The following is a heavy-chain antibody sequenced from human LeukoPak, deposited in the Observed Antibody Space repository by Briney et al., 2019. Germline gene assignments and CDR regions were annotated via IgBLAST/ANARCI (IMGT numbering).Heavy chain of an antibody. Sequence: ASVKVSCKASGYTFTSYYMHWVRQAPGQGLEWMGIINPSGGSTSYAQKFQGRVTMTRDTSTSTVYMELSSLRSEDTAVCYCARGFGPSEYYYDSSPWGQGTLVTVSS. D-gene: IGHD3-22*01. CDR3: ARGFGPSEYYYDSSP. J-gene: IGHJ5*02. CDR1: GYTFTSYY. V-gene: IGHV1-46*01. CDR2: INPSGGST.